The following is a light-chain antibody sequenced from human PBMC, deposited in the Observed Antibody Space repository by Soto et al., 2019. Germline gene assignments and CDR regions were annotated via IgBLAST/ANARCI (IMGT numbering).Light chain of an antibody. Sequence: DIQMTQSPSTLSASVGDRVIITCRASQSISSWLAWYQQKPGKAPKLLIYDASSLKSGVPSRFSGSGSGTEFTLTISSLQPDDFATYYCQQYNRYSTFGQGTKVEIK. CDR1: QSISSW. V-gene: IGKV1-5*01. CDR3: QQYNRYST. J-gene: IGKJ1*01. CDR2: DAS.